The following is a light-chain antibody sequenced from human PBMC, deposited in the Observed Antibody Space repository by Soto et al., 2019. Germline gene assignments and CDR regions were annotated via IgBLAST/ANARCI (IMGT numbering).Light chain of an antibody. J-gene: IGKJ1*01. CDR2: HAS. V-gene: IGKV3-20*01. CDR1: QSISISY. Sequence: EIVLTQSPGTLSLSPGERATLSCRASQSISISYLAWYQQKPGQAPRLLIYHASIRAAGIPDRFSGSGSGTEFTLTISSLQSEDFAVYYCQQYNNWPPWTFGQGTKVDIK. CDR3: QQYNNWPPWT.